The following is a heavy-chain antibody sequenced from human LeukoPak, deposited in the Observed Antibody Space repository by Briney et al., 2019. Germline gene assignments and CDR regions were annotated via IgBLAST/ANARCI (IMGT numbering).Heavy chain of an antibody. J-gene: IGHJ6*04. Sequence: GGSLRLSCAASGFTFSSYSMNWVRQAPGKGLEWVSSISSSSSYIYYADSVKGRFTISRDNAKSSLYLQMNSLRAEDTAVYYCARIAAAGLYYYYGMDVWGKGTTVTVSS. CDR1: GFTFSSYS. CDR3: ARIAAAGLYYYYGMDV. D-gene: IGHD6-13*01. CDR2: ISSSSSYI. V-gene: IGHV3-21*01.